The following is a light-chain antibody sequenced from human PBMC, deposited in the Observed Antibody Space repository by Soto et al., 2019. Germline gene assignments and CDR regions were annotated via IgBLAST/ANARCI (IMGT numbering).Light chain of an antibody. J-gene: IGLJ1*01. CDR1: SSDVGGYNY. CDR3: SSYTTSNNRQIF. CDR2: DVS. Sequence: QSALTQPASVSGSPGQSITISCTGTSSDVGGYNYVSWYQQHPGKAPKFMIYDVSNRPSGVSNRFSGSKSDNTASLTISGLQAEDEADYYCSSYTTSNNRQIFFGTGTKVTVL. V-gene: IGLV2-14*01.